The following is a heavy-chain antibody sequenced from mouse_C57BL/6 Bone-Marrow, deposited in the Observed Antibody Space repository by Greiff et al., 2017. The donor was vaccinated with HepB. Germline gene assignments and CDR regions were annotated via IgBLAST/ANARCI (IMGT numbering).Heavy chain of an antibody. CDR3: ARHRVLYHPIFFAY. D-gene: IGHD2-12*01. J-gene: IGHJ3*01. CDR1: GFTFSSYG. V-gene: IGHV5-6*01. CDR2: ISSGGSYT. Sequence: EVKLMESGGDLVKPGGSLKLSCAASGFTFSSYGMSWVRQTPDKRLEWVATISSGGSYTYYPDSVKGRFTISRDNAKNTLYLQMSSLKSEDTAMYYCARHRVLYHPIFFAYWGQGTLVTVSA.